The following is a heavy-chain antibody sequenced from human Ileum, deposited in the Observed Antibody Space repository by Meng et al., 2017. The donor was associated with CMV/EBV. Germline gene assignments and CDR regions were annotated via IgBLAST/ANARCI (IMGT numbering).Heavy chain of an antibody. D-gene: IGHD1-1*01. J-gene: IGHJ4*02. V-gene: IGHV2-5*02. CDR3: AQTGPVRDYFQS. CDR2: IYWDDDK. Sequence: QMSLQESCPTLVKTTQTLPLTCTFSGFSLTRSGMGVGWIRQPPGKALEWLALIYWDDDKRYSPSLNNRLTITKDASKNQVVLSMTSMGPVDTATYYRAQTGPVRDYFQSWGQGTLVTVSS. CDR1: GFSLTRSGMG.